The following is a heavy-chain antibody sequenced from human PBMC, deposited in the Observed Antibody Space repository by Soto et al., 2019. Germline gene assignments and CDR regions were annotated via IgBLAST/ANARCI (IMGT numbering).Heavy chain of an antibody. CDR3: ARGDYFGPSDY. J-gene: IGHJ4*02. D-gene: IGHD3-16*01. Sequence: SETLSLTCTVSGGSISSYYWSWIRQPPGKGLEWIGYIYYSGSTNYNPSLKSRVTISVDTSKNQFSLKLSSVTAADTAVYCCARGDYFGPSDYWGQGTLVTVSS. V-gene: IGHV4-59*01. CDR1: GGSISSYY. CDR2: IYYSGST.